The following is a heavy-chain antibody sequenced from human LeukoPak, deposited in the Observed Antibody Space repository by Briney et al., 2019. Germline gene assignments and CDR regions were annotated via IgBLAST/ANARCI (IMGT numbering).Heavy chain of an antibody. CDR2: IYSGGST. CDR1: GFTVSGNY. CDR3: AREYYSNYPYYYYMDV. D-gene: IGHD4-11*01. V-gene: IGHV3-66*02. Sequence: GGSLRLSCAASGFTVSGNYMSWVRQAPGKGLEWVSVIYSGGSTYYADSVKGRFTISRDNSKNTLYLQMNSLRAEDTAVYYCAREYYSNYPYYYYMDVWGKGTTVTVSS. J-gene: IGHJ6*03.